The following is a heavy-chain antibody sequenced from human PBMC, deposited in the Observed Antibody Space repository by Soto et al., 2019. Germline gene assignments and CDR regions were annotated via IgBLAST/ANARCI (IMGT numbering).Heavy chain of an antibody. CDR1: GYTFTMYG. CDR3: APDDRSGYYWAIVY. V-gene: IGHV1-18*04. CDR2: TRGDNGDV. Sequence: QAHLVQSGGEVKKPGASVKVSCKASGYTFTMYGLSWVRQAPGQGPEWMGWTRGDNGDVRYAEKFRGRLNLTTDTSTNTDDMELRSLISDDTAVYYCAPDDRSGYYWAIVYWGRGPLVTVSS. J-gene: IGHJ4*02. D-gene: IGHD3-22*01.